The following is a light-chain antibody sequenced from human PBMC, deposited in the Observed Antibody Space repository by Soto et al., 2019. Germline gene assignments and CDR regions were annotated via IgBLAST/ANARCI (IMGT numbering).Light chain of an antibody. CDR1: STDVGGYSH. V-gene: IGLV2-8*01. CDR2: EVS. Sequence: QSVLTQPPSASGSPGQSVTISCTGTSTDVGGYSHVSWYQQHPGKAPKVMIYEVSKRPSGVPDRFSGSRSGNTASLTVSGLQAEDEADYYCSSYAVSNNVVFGGGTKLTVL. CDR3: SSYAVSNNVV. J-gene: IGLJ2*01.